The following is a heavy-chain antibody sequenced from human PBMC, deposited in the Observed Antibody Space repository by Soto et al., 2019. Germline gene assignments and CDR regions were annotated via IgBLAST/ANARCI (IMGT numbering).Heavy chain of an antibody. CDR1: GFTFSSYS. CDR2: ISSSSSYI. D-gene: IGHD3-10*01. CDR3: ASTTPPRPLWFGEWSP. Sequence: EVQLVESGGGLVKPGGSLRLSCAASGFTFSSYSMNWVRQAPGKGLEWVSSISSSSSYIYYADSVKGRFTISRDNAKNSLYLQRNSLRAEDTAVYYCASTTPPRPLWFGEWSPCGQGTLVTVSS. V-gene: IGHV3-21*01. J-gene: IGHJ5*02.